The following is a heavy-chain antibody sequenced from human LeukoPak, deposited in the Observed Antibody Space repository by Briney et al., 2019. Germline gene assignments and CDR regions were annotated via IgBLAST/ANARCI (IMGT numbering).Heavy chain of an antibody. D-gene: IGHD3-22*01. V-gene: IGHV3-30*02. CDR2: IRYDGSNK. CDR1: GFTFSSYG. Sequence: PGGSLRLSCAASGFTFSSYGMHWVRQAPGKGLEWVAFIRYDGSNKYYSDSVKGRFTISRDNSKNTLYLQMKSLRTEDTAVYYCARDGDYYDSSGYGGGYWGQGTLVTVSS. CDR3: ARDGDYYDSSGYGGGY. J-gene: IGHJ4*02.